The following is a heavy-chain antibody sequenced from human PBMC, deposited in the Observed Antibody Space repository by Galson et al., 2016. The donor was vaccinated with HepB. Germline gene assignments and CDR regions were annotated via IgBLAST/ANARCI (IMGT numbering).Heavy chain of an antibody. V-gene: IGHV3-30*18. CDR1: EFSFSYYG. CDR2: ISYDGSNK. D-gene: IGHD2-15*01. J-gene: IGHJ3*02. CDR3: VKDTGAVMVADSTDAFDN. Sequence: SLRLSCAASEFSFSYYGMHWVRQAAGKGLEWVAVISYDGSNKYYADSVKGRFTISRDDSKNTLYLQMNSLRVEDTAVYYCVKDTGAVMVADSTDAFDNWGQGPMVTVSS.